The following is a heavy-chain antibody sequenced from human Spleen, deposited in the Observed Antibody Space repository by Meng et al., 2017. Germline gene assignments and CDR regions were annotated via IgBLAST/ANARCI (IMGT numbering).Heavy chain of an antibody. CDR3: ARGADIVVVVAATPDAFDI. Sequence: GESLKISCAGAESIFTDSWMSWLRQTPGKGLEWVAVIWYDGSNKYYADSVKGRFTISRDNSKNTLYLQMNSLRAEDTAVYYCARGADIVVVVAATPDAFDIWGQGTMVTVSS. J-gene: IGHJ3*02. CDR2: IWYDGSNK. D-gene: IGHD2-15*01. CDR1: ESIFTDSW. V-gene: IGHV3-33*08.